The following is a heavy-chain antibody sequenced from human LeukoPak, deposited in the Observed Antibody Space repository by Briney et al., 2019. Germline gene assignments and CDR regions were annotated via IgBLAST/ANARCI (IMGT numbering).Heavy chain of an antibody. V-gene: IGHV1-18*01. D-gene: IGHD5-18*01. CDR1: GYTFIIYG. Sequence: ASMKVSFKASGYTFIIYGISWVRQAPGQGLEWMGWISAYDGNTDYAQNLQGRVTMTTDTSTSTAYMELWSLRSDDTAVYYCARAVRGYSYAYLPYWGQGTLVTVSS. J-gene: IGHJ4*02. CDR3: ARAVRGYSYAYLPY. CDR2: ISAYDGNT.